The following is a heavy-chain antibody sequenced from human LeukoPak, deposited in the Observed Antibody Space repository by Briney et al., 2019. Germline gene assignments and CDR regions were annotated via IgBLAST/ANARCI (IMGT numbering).Heavy chain of an antibody. J-gene: IGHJ4*02. CDR3: ARGYDYGDYVGDFGY. V-gene: IGHV1-18*01. Sequence: ASVKVSCKASGYTFTSYPISWVRQAPGQGLEWVGWITTYNGNTNYAQKLQGRVTMITDTSTSTAYMDLRGLRSDDTAVYYCARGYDYGDYVGDFGYWGQGTLVTVSS. CDR1: GYTFTSYP. D-gene: IGHD4-17*01. CDR2: ITTYNGNT.